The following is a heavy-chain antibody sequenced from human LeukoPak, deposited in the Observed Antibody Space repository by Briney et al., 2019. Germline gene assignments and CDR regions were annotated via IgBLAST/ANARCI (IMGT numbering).Heavy chain of an antibody. CDR3: AKAGDVLRYFDWLFIFDY. D-gene: IGHD3-9*01. CDR1: GFTFSSYA. Sequence: QPGGSLRLSCAASGFTFSSYAMSWVRQAPGKGLEGVSAISGSGGSTYYADSVEGRFTISRDNSKNTLYLQMNSLRAEDTAVYYCAKAGDVLRYFDWLFIFDYWGRGTLVTVSS. V-gene: IGHV3-23*01. CDR2: ISGSGGST. J-gene: IGHJ4*02.